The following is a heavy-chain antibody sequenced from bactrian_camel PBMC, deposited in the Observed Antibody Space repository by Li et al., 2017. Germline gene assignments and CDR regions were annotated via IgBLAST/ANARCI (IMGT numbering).Heavy chain of an antibody. CDR2: ISTGRST. Sequence: HVQLVESGGGSVQAGGSLTLSCAASGYPSFPHCMGWFRQAPGKGLEWVSSISTGRSTFYANSVKGRFTISHDSAKNTLYLQMNNLKPEDTATYYCAARPGYESCYRGDSDYPVWGQGTQVTVS. J-gene: IGHJ4*01. V-gene: IGHV3-2*01. D-gene: IGHD3*01. CDR3: AARPGYESCYRGDSDYPV. CDR1: GYPSFPHC.